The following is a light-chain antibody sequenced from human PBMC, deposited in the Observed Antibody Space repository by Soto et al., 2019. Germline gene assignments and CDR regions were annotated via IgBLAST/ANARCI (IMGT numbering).Light chain of an antibody. V-gene: IGLV2-14*03. CDR2: DAS. J-gene: IGLJ1*01. CDR3: SSYVSSSTYV. CDR1: RGDVGGYEF. Sequence: QSALTQPSIVSGSPGQSITISCTRTRGDVGGYEFVFSYQQHPGKTPKLMSHDASNRPSGVSDPFSGSESGKTAFLTISGLQADDEADDYCSSYVSSSTYVFGTGTKVTVL.